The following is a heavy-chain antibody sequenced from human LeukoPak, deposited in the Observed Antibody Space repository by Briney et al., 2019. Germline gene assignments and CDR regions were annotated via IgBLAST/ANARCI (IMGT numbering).Heavy chain of an antibody. CDR3: ARQSNYYYMDV. Sequence: ASVKVSRKASGYTFTSYDINWVRQATGQGLEWMGWINPNSGGTNYAQKFQGRVTMTRDTSISTAYMELSRLRSDDTAVYYCARQSNYYYMDVWGKGATVTVSS. V-gene: IGHV1-2*02. D-gene: IGHD5/OR15-5a*01. CDR2: INPNSGGT. J-gene: IGHJ6*03. CDR1: GYTFTSYD.